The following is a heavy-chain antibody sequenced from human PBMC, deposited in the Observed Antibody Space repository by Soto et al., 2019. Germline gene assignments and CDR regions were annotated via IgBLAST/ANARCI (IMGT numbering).Heavy chain of an antibody. CDR1: GGSFSGYY. CDR2: INHSGST. Sequence: QVQLQQWGAGLLKPSETLSLTCAVYGGSFSGYYWSWIRQPPGKGLEWIGEINHSGSTNYNPSLKSRVTISVDTSKNQFSLKLSSVTAADTAVYYCARTGLSSGWYRFYWFDPWGQGTLVTVSS. J-gene: IGHJ5*02. D-gene: IGHD6-19*01. CDR3: ARTGLSSGWYRFYWFDP. V-gene: IGHV4-34*01.